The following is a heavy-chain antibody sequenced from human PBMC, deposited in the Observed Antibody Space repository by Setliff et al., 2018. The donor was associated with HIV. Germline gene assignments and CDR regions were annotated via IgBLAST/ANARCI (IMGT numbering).Heavy chain of an antibody. V-gene: IGHV4-39*07. D-gene: IGHD6-13*01. CDR1: GVSISSSNLY. CDR3: ATHFDSSSWYSFDY. CDR2: INYGGST. Sequence: SETLSLTCTVSGVSISSSNLYWGWIRQSPGKGMEWIGSINYGGSTYCNPPLTSRVTMSVDTSKNQFSLKVRSVTVADTAVYYCATHFDSSSWYSFDYWGQGTLVTVSS. J-gene: IGHJ4*02.